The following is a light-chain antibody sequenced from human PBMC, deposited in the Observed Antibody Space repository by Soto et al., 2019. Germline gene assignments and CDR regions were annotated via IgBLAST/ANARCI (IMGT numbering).Light chain of an antibody. J-gene: IGLJ2*01. V-gene: IGLV2-23*02. CDR2: EVN. CDR1: SSDVGYYNL. CDR3: CSQASDKLI. Sequence: QSVLTQPASVSGSPGQSITISCTGTSSDVGYYNLVSWYQQRAGEAPRLMIYEVNTRPSGVSSRFSGSKSGNSASLTISGLQAEDEADYYCCSQASDKLIFGGGTKVTVL.